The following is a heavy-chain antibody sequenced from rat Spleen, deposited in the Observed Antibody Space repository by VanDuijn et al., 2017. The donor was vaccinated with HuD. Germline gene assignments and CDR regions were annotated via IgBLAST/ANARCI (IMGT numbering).Heavy chain of an antibody. CDR1: GFTFSDYY. D-gene: IGHD4-1*01. Sequence: EVQLVESDGGLVQPGRSLKLSCAASGFTFSDYYMAWVRQAPTKGLEWVATISSDGGRNFYRDSVKGRFTISRDNAKSSLYLQMDRLRSGETATYYGTTRDYLSYTGIFWGQGVMVTVCS. J-gene: IGHJ2*01. V-gene: IGHV5-20*01. CDR3: TTRDYLSYTGIF. CDR2: ISSDGGRN.